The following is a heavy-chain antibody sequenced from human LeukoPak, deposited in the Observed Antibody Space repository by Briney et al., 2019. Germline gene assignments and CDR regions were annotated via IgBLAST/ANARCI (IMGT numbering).Heavy chain of an antibody. Sequence: PSETLSLTCTVSGGSISSYYWSWLRQPAGKGLEWIGRIYTSGSTNYNPSLMSRVTMSIDTSKNQFSLKLSSVTAADTAVYYCARTSPYRFDPWGQGTLVTVSS. CDR2: IYTSGST. J-gene: IGHJ5*02. CDR3: ARTSPYRFDP. V-gene: IGHV4-4*07. CDR1: GGSISSYY.